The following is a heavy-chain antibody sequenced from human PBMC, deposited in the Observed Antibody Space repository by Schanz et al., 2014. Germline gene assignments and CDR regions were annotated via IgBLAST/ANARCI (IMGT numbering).Heavy chain of an antibody. J-gene: IGHJ4*02. D-gene: IGHD6-13*01. CDR2: INPSGGST. Sequence: QVQLVQSGAEVKKPGASVKVSCKASGYTFTSYYMHWVRQAPGQGLEWKGIINPSGGSTSYAQKCQGRVTMTRDTSTSTVYMELSSLRSEDTAVYYCARDGEAAADCDDWGQGTPVTVSS. CDR3: ARDGEAAADCDD. CDR1: GYTFTSYY. V-gene: IGHV1-46*03.